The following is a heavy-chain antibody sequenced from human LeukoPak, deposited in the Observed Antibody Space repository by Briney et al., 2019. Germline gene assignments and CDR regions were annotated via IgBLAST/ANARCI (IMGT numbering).Heavy chain of an antibody. V-gene: IGHV3-33*08. CDR2: IWYDGSNK. CDR1: GFPFSSYG. D-gene: IGHD5-12*01. Sequence: PGGSLRLSCAASGFPFSSYGMHWVRQAPGKGLEWVAVIWYDGSNKYYADSVKGRFTISRDNSKNTLYLQMNSLRAEDTAVYYCARDRAGSGHDAFDIWGQGTMVTVSS. J-gene: IGHJ3*02. CDR3: ARDRAGSGHDAFDI.